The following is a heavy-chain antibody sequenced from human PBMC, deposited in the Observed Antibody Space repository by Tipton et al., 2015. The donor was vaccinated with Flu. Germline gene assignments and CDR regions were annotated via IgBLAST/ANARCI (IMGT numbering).Heavy chain of an antibody. CDR1: GYTFTSYD. V-gene: IGHV1-8*01. J-gene: IGHJ6*02. CDR3: ASGGGVEQQLVLNYYYYGMDV. CDR2: MNPNSGNT. Sequence: QLVQSGAEVKKPGASVKVSCKASGYTFTSYDINWVRQATGQGLEWMGWMNPNSGNTGYAQKFQGRVTMTRNTSISTAYMELSSLGSKDRAVYFWASGGGVEQQLVLNYYYYGMDVWGQGTTVTVSS. D-gene: IGHD6-13*01.